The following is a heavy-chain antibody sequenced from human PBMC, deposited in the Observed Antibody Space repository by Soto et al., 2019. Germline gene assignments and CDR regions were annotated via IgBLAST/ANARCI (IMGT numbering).Heavy chain of an antibody. V-gene: IGHV3-21*01. CDR1: GFTFSTYS. CDR2: ISSRSDI. CDR3: AREYTAWPLAYGLDV. D-gene: IGHD2-2*02. Sequence: GGSLRLSCVGSGFTFSTYSINWVRQAPGKGLEWVSSISSRSDIYYADSVKGRFTSSRDNAKNSVSLQMNSLRAEDTAVYYCAREYTAWPLAYGLDVWGQGTTVTVSS. J-gene: IGHJ6*02.